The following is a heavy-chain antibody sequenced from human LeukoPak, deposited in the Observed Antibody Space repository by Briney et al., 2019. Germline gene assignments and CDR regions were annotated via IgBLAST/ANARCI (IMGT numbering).Heavy chain of an antibody. CDR3: ARVLVGTYRPAAIGPPFDP. CDR1: GYTFTNYG. D-gene: IGHD2-2*01. V-gene: IGHV1-18*01. CDR2: ISAYNGNT. Sequence: GASVKVSCKASGYTFTNYGISWVRQAPGQGLEWMGWISAYNGNTNYAQKLQGRVTMTTDTSTSTVYMELSSLRSEDTAVYYCARVLVGTYRPAAIGPPFDPWGQGTLVTVSS. J-gene: IGHJ5*02.